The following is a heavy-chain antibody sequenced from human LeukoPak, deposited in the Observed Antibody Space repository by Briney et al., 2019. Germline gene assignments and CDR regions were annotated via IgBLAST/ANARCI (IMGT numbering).Heavy chain of an antibody. D-gene: IGHD3-10*01. J-gene: IGHJ4*02. CDR1: SYSISSGYY. V-gene: IGHV4-38-2*01. CDR3: ARHGYGSGSYSLTTYFDY. CDR2: IYHSGST. Sequence: SETLSLTCAVSSYSISSGYYWGWIRQPPGKGLEWIGSIYHSGSTFYNPSLKSRVTISVDTSKNQFSLKLSSVTAAGTAVYYCARHGYGSGSYSLTTYFDYWGQGTLVTVSS.